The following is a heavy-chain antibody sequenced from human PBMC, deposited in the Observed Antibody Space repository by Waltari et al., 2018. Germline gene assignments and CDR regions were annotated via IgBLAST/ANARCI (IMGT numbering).Heavy chain of an antibody. CDR2: IYSGGST. CDR3: AKERSLGANDPDY. Sequence: EVQLLESGGGLVQPGGSLRLSCAASGFTFSSYAMSWVRQAPGKGLEWVSVIYSGGSTYYADSVKGRFTISRDNSKNTLYLQMNSLRAEDTAVYYCAKERSLGANDPDYWGQGTLVTVSS. J-gene: IGHJ4*02. V-gene: IGHV3-23*03. CDR1: GFTFSSYA. D-gene: IGHD1-26*01.